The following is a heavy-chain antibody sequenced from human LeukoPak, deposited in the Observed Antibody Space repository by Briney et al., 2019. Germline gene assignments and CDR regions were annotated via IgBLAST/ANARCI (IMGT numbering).Heavy chain of an antibody. CDR3: ARATVRGVIPPHFDY. V-gene: IGHV3-33*01. Sequence: QAGGSLRLSCAASGFTFSIYDMHWVRQAPGKGLEWVAVIWFDGSSEYYADSVKGRFTISRDNSKNTLYLQMNSLRAEDTAVYYCARATVRGVIPPHFDYWGQGTLVTVSS. J-gene: IGHJ4*02. D-gene: IGHD3-10*01. CDR2: IWFDGSSE. CDR1: GFTFSIYD.